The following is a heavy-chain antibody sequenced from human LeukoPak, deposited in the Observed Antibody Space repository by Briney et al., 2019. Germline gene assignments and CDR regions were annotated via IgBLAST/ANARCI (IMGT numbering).Heavy chain of an antibody. V-gene: IGHV4-34*01. D-gene: IGHD2-15*01. J-gene: IGHJ4*02. Sequence: PSETLPLTCAVYGESFSAYFWNWIRQAPGKPLEYIGEINHRGSSHYNPSLKTRVTLSVDTSKKQFSLKLTSVTAADTAVYFCARGSSFDGYCSAGACDAGYYDSWGQGTPVTVYS. CDR2: INHRGSS. CDR1: GESFSAYF. CDR3: ARGSSFDGYCSAGACDAGYYDS.